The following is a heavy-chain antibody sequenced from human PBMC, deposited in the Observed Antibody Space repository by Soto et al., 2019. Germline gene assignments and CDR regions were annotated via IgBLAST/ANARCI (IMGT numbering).Heavy chain of an antibody. D-gene: IGHD5-12*01. V-gene: IGHV4-34*01. CDR3: ARGQEGVVATH. J-gene: IGHJ4*02. Sequence: QVQLQQWGAGLLKPSETLSLNCAVNGGSLSGYYWSWIRQPPGKGLEWIGEIKDGGYTNYSPSLNGRATISSDTSNNPCRLRLNSVTAADTGLYYCARGQEGVVATHWDQGALVTVSS. CDR2: IKDGGYT. CDR1: GGSLSGYY.